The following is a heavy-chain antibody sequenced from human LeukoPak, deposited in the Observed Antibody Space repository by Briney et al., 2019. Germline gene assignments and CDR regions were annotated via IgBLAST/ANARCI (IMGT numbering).Heavy chain of an antibody. CDR2: IYYSGST. CDR1: GGSTTSSSYY. Sequence: SETLSLTCTVSGGSTTSSSYYWGWIRQPPGKGLEWIGSIYYSGSTYYNPSLKSRVTISVDTSKNQFSLKLSSVIAADTAVYYCAAYSTGLYRGFHVWGQGTLVVVSS. CDR3: AAYSTGLYRGFHV. J-gene: IGHJ3*01. D-gene: IGHD6-25*01. V-gene: IGHV4-39*01.